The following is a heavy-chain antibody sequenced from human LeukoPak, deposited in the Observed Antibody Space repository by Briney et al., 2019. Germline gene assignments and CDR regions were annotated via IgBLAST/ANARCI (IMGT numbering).Heavy chain of an antibody. CDR1: GFTFSNAY. J-gene: IGHJ4*02. Sequence: GGSLRLSCAASGFTFSNAYMNWVRQAPGKGLEWVSAISGSGGSTYYADSVKGRFTISRDNSKNTLYLQMNSLRAEDTAVYYCAKGVWQLAPFDYWGQGTLVTVSS. D-gene: IGHD6-6*01. V-gene: IGHV3-23*01. CDR2: ISGSGGST. CDR3: AKGVWQLAPFDY.